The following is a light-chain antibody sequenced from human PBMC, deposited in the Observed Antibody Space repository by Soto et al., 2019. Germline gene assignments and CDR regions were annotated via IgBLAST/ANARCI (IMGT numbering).Light chain of an antibody. CDR3: QQYTTSSWT. V-gene: IGKV3-15*01. CDR2: GAS. CDR1: QSVSSN. J-gene: IGKJ1*01. Sequence: EMVMTQSPATLSVSPGERATLSCRASQSVSSNLAWYQQKPGQAPRLLIYGASTRATGIPARFSGSGSGTEFTLTISSLQSEDFAVYYCQQYTTSSWTFGQGTKVDSK.